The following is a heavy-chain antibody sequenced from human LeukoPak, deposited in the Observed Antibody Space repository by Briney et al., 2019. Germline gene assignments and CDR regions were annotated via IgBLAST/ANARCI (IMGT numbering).Heavy chain of an antibody. CDR1: GFTFSSYG. V-gene: IGHV3-30*02. CDR3: AKTGQSSLRIWAFDY. J-gene: IGHJ4*02. D-gene: IGHD1-14*01. Sequence: PGGSLRLSCAASGFTFSSYGMHWVRQAPGKGLEWVGVILSDGSKEFYTDSVKGRFTISRDNSKNTLYLQMNSLRAEDTAVYYCAKTGQSSLRIWAFDYWGQGTLATVSS. CDR2: ILSDGSKE.